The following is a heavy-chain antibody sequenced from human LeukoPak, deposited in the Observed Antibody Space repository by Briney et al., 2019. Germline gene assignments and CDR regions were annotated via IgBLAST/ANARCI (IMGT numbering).Heavy chain of an antibody. CDR2: IKHDGSEK. V-gene: IGHV3-7*01. CDR1: GFTFSSYW. CDR3: VRGGGSFDY. D-gene: IGHD3-10*01. Sequence: GGSLRLSCAASGFTFSSYWMSWVRQAPGKGLEWVASIKHDGSEKYFVDSVKGRFTISRDNAKNSLYLQMNSLRDEDTAVYYCVRGGGSFDYWGQGTLVTVSS. J-gene: IGHJ4*02.